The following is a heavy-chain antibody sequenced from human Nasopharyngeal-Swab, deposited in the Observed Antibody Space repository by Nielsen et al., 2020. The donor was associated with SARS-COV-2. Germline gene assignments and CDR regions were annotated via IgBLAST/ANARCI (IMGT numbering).Heavy chain of an antibody. J-gene: IGHJ6*02. CDR1: GGSISSYY. CDR3: ARTRVFGVAPYYYYGMDV. CDR2: IYTSGST. V-gene: IGHV4-4*07. Sequence: SETLSLTCTVSGGSISSYYWSWIRQPAGKGLEWIGRIYTSGSTNYNPSLKSRVTMSVDTSKNQFSLKLSSVTAADTAVYYCARTRVFGVAPYYYYGMDVWGQGTTVTVSS. D-gene: IGHD3-3*01.